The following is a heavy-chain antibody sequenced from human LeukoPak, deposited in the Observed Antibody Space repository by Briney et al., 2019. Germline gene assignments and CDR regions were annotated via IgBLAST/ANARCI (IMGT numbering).Heavy chain of an antibody. CDR2: IKQDGREK. V-gene: IGHV3-7*01. J-gene: IGHJ4*02. Sequence: GGSLSLSCAASGFTLSSYWMSWVRQAPGKGREWVANIKQDGREKYYVPSAKGRCTISRNNAKNSLYLQMNSLRAEDTALYYCAREVSEGFDFWGQGTLDTVPS. CDR3: AREVSEGFDF. D-gene: IGHD3-22*01. CDR1: GFTLSSYW.